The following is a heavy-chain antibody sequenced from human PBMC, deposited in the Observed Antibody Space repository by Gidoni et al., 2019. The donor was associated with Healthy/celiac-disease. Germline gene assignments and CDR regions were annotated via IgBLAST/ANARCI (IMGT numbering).Heavy chain of an antibody. CDR1: GFTFTSDA. CDR3: AKEGNYGDYEEKPTWFDP. J-gene: IGHJ5*02. D-gene: IGHD4-17*01. V-gene: IGHV3-23*01. CDR2: ISGSGGST. Sequence: EVQLLESGGGLVQPGGSLRLSCAASGFTFTSDAMSWVRQAPGKGLGWFSAISGSGGSTYYADSVKGRFTISRDNSKNTLYLQMNSLRAEDTAVYYCAKEGNYGDYEEKPTWFDPWGQGTLVTVSS.